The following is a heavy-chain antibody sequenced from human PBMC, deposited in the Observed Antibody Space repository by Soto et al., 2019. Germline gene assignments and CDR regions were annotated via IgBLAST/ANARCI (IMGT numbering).Heavy chain of an antibody. D-gene: IGHD1-26*01. V-gene: IGHV6-1*01. CDR2: TYYRSKWYY. Sequence: PSRTLSLTCAITGDSVSSNSAGWSWVRQSPSRGLEWLGRTYYRSKWYYEYAVSVRGRITTNPDTSKNQYSLQLNSVTPEDTAVYFCARGEQYSGRIFDYWGQGTLVTVSS. CDR3: ARGEQYSGRIFDY. CDR1: GDSVSSNSAG. J-gene: IGHJ4*01.